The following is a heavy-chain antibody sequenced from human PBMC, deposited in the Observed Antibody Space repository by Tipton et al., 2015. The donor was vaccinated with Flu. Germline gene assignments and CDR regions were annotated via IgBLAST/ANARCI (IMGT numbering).Heavy chain of an antibody. Sequence: TLSLTCTVSGGSISSGGYYWSWIRQHPGKGLEWIGYIYYSGSTYYNPSLKSRVTISVDTSKNQFSLKLSSATAADTAVYYCASYYYGSGSYRGDAFDILGQGTMVTVSS. CDR1: GGSISSGGYY. CDR2: IYYSGST. V-gene: IGHV4-31*03. J-gene: IGHJ3*02. CDR3: ASYYYGSGSYRGDAFDI. D-gene: IGHD3-10*01.